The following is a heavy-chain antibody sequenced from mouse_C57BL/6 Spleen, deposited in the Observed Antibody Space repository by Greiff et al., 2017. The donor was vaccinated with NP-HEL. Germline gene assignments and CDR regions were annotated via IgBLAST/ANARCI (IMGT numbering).Heavy chain of an antibody. Sequence: VQLQQSGAELVMPGASVKLSCKASGYTFTSYWMHWVKQRPGQGLEWIGEIDPSDSYTNYNQKFKGKSTLTVDKSSSTAYMQLSSLTSEDSAVYYCARSSGRGFAYWGQGTLVTVSA. CDR3: ARSSGRGFAY. CDR1: GYTFTSYW. V-gene: IGHV1-69*01. D-gene: IGHD1-3*01. J-gene: IGHJ3*01. CDR2: IDPSDSYT.